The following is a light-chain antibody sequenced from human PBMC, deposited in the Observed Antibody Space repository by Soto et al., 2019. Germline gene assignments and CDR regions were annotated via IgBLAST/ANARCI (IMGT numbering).Light chain of an antibody. CDR2: EVS. CDR1: NSDVGIYDF. V-gene: IGLV2-14*01. CDR3: SSYTAGGTI. J-gene: IGLJ1*01. Sequence: QSALTQPASVSGTPGQSITISCTGSNSDVGIYDFVSWYQHHPGRAPKLMISEVSNRPSGVSNRFSGSKSGNTASLTISGLQAEDEADYYCSSYTAGGTIFGTGTKVTVL.